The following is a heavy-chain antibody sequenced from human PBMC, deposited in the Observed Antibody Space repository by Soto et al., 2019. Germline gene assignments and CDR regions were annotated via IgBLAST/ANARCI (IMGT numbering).Heavy chain of an antibody. CDR2: INPNSGGT. Sequence: ASVKVSCKASGYTFTGYYMHWVRQAPGRGLEWMGWINPNSGGTNYAQKFQGWVTMTRDTSISTAYMELSRLRSDDTAVYYCARDLPGSSGWYRRYYYYGMDVWGQGTTVTVSS. CDR3: ARDLPGSSGWYRRYYYYGMDV. V-gene: IGHV1-2*04. J-gene: IGHJ6*02. D-gene: IGHD6-19*01. CDR1: GYTFTGYY.